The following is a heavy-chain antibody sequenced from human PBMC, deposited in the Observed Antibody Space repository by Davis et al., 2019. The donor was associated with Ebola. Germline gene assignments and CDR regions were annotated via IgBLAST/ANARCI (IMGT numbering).Heavy chain of an antibody. V-gene: IGHV3-69-1*02. D-gene: IGHD3-9*01. Sequence: PGGSLRPSCQASGFSFSTSAFSWVRQAPGKGLEWVAYIGRSGTAYYPSSVKGRFTVSRDNAKKSVFLHMDRLRGDDTATYYCTRIFFDWPVIYEDLWGQGTLVSVSS. CDR2: IGRSGTA. CDR3: TRIFFDWPVIYEDL. CDR1: GFSFSTSA. J-gene: IGHJ5*02.